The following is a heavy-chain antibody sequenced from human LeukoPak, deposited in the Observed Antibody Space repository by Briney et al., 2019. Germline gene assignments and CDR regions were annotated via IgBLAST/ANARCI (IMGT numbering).Heavy chain of an antibody. CDR2: IDPSGGSR. Sequence: GASVKVSCKASGYTFTRYYIHWVRQAPGQGLEWMGIIDPSGGSRSYAQKFQGRVTITRDTSTSTVYMELSSLRSEDTAVYYCARVTRDDAFDIWGQGTMVTVSS. CDR3: ARVTRDDAFDI. J-gene: IGHJ3*02. V-gene: IGHV1-46*01. CDR1: GYTFTRYY.